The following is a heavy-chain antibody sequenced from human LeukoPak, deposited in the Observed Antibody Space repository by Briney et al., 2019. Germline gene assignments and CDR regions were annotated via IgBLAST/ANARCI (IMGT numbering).Heavy chain of an antibody. CDR2: IYPGDSDT. Sequence: GESLKISCQGFGYSFSSYWMGWVQQMPGKGLEWIAIIYPGDSDTRYSPSFQGQVTISADKSISTAYLQWSSLKASDTAMYYCARPPYCSSTSCYYDYWGQGTLVTVSS. CDR1: GYSFSSYW. J-gene: IGHJ4*02. CDR3: ARPPYCSSTSCYYDY. D-gene: IGHD2-2*01. V-gene: IGHV5-51*07.